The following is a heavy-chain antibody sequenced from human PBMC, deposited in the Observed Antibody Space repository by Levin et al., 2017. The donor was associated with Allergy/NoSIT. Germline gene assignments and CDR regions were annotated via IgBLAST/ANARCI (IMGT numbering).Heavy chain of an antibody. D-gene: IGHD5-12*01. CDR3: AQLYSGYDLPAH. J-gene: IGHJ4*02. Sequence: VASVKVSCKVSGYTLTELSMHWVRQAPGKGLEWMGGFDPEDGETIYAQKFQGRVTMTEDTSTDTAYMELSSLRSEDTAVYYCAQLYSGYDLPAHWGQGTLVTVSS. CDR1: GYTLTELS. V-gene: IGHV1-24*01. CDR2: FDPEDGET.